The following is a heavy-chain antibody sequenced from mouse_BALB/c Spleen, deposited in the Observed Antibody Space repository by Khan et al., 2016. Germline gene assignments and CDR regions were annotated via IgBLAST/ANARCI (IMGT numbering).Heavy chain of an antibody. J-gene: IGHJ3*01. CDR2: IDTNTGEP. Sequence: QIQLVQSGPELKKPGETVKISCKASGYSFTNYGMNWVKQAPGKGLKWMGWIDTNTGEPTYAKEFKGRFAFSLETSAITAYLQINNLKNDDTATYFCARWGYDYAWFAYWGQGTLVTVSA. CDR1: GYSFTNYG. V-gene: IGHV9-3*02. D-gene: IGHD2-4*01. CDR3: ARWGYDYAWFAY.